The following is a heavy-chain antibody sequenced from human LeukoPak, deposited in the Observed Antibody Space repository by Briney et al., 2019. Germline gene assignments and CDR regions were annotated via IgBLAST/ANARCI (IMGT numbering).Heavy chain of an antibody. V-gene: IGHV4-59*01. Sequence: SETLSLTCTVSGVSISSDYWSWIRQPPGKGLEWIGYIYYSGSTNYNPSLKSRVTISVDTSKNQFSLKLSSVTAADTAVYYCARVGSSGWYNYFDYWGQGTLVTVSS. CDR3: ARVGSSGWYNYFDY. J-gene: IGHJ4*02. CDR2: IYYSGST. CDR1: GVSISSDY. D-gene: IGHD6-19*01.